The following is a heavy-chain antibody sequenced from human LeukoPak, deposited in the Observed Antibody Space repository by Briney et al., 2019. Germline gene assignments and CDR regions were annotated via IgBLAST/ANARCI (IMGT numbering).Heavy chain of an antibody. CDR1: GDSISTPSYY. D-gene: IGHD1-1*01. Sequence: SETLSLTCSVSGDSISTPSYYWGWIRQSPGKGLEWIASIYSTGNTYFNPSFKSRVTISVDTSKNQFSLNMHSVTAADTAVYYCARHQLGRRKPFDYWGQGSLVTVSS. V-gene: IGHV4-39*01. CDR3: ARHQLGRRKPFDY. J-gene: IGHJ4*02. CDR2: IYSTGNT.